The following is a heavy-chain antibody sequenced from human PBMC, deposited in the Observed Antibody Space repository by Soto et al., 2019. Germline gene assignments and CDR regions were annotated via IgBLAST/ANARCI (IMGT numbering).Heavy chain of an antibody. Sequence: GGSLRLSCAASGFTFSSYGMHWVRQAPGKGLEWVAVIWYDGSNKYYADSVKGRFTISRDNSKNTLYLQMNSLRAEDTAVYYCAAPPVAVAGRGYCYHGMDGWGQGITVTVTS. CDR1: GFTFSSYG. CDR3: AAPPVAVAGRGYCYHGMDG. D-gene: IGHD6-19*01. J-gene: IGHJ6*02. CDR2: IWYDGSNK. V-gene: IGHV3-33*01.